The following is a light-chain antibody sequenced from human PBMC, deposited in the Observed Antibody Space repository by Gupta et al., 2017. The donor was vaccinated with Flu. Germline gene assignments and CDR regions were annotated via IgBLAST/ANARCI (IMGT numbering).Light chain of an antibody. V-gene: IGLV1-47*01. CDR3: AAWDDSLSGWV. J-gene: IGLJ3*02. Sequence: RVTVSCSGSNSNIGSNNVHWYQQLPGTAPNLLIYRNNQRPSGVPDLFSGSKSGTSASLAISGLRSEHEATYYCAAWDDSLSGWVFGGGTKLTVL. CDR1: NSNIGSNN. CDR2: RNN.